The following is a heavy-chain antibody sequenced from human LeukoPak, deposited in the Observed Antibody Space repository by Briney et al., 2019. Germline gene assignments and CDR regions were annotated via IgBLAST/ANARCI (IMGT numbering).Heavy chain of an antibody. CDR1: GFTFSSYS. CDR2: ISSSSSYI. J-gene: IGHJ4*02. CDR3: ARGVSRYSGYDLAY. D-gene: IGHD5-12*01. Sequence: GGSLRLSCAASGFTFSSYSMNWVRQAPGKGLEWVSSISSSSSYIYYADSVKGRFTISRDNAKNSLYPQMNSLRAEDTAVYYCARGVSRYSGYDLAYWGQGTLVTVSS. V-gene: IGHV3-21*01.